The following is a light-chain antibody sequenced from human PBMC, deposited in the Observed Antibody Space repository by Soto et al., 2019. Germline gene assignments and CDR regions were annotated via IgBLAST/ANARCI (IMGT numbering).Light chain of an antibody. CDR3: MQALQTPT. J-gene: IGKJ4*01. CDR1: QGLLHSSGNNY. Sequence: DIVMTQSPLSLPVTPGEPASISCRSSQGLLHSSGNNYLDWYLQKPGQSPQLLIYLGSNRASGVPGRFSGSGSGTDFTLKISRVEAEDVGIYYCMQALQTPTFGGGTKVEIK. V-gene: IGKV2-28*01. CDR2: LGS.